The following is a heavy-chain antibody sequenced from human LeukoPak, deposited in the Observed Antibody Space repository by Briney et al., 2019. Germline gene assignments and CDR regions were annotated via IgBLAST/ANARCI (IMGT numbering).Heavy chain of an antibody. CDR3: ARDFRQNWFDP. J-gene: IGHJ5*02. CDR1: GYTFTSYD. V-gene: IGHV1-8*01. CDR2: MNPNSGNT. Sequence: ASVKVSCKASGYTFTSYDINWVRQATGQGLEWMGWMNPNSGNTGYAQKLQGRVTMTTDTSTSTAYMELRSLRSDDTAVYYCARDFRQNWFDPWGQGTLVTVSS.